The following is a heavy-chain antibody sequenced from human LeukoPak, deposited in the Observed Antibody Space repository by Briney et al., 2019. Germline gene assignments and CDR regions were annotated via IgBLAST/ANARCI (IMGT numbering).Heavy chain of an antibody. Sequence: ASVKVSCKASGYTFTSYYMHWVRQAPGQGLEWMGIINPSGGSTSYAQKFQGRVTMTRDTSTSTVYMELSSLRSEDTAVYYCARDRELWFGELLPYYYYYGVDVWGQGTTVTVSS. CDR3: ARDRELWFGELLPYYYYYGVDV. CDR1: GYTFTSYY. D-gene: IGHD3-10*01. V-gene: IGHV1-46*01. J-gene: IGHJ6*02. CDR2: INPSGGST.